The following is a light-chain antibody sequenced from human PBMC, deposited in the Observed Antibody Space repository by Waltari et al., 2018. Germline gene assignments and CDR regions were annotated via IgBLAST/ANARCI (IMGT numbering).Light chain of an antibody. CDR3: MQGTHWPLT. V-gene: IGKV2-30*02. CDR2: KVS. CDR1: QSLVHSDGHTY. Sequence: DVVMTQSPLSLPVTLGPPASISCRSSQSLVHSDGHTYLNWFQQRPGQSPRRLIYKVSNRDSGVPDRFSGSGSGTDFTLKISRVEAEDVGVYYCMQGTHWPLTFGGGTKVEIK. J-gene: IGKJ4*01.